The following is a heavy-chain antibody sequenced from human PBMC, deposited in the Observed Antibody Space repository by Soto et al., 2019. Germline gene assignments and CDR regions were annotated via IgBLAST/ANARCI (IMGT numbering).Heavy chain of an antibody. CDR3: ARANYYPY. J-gene: IGHJ4*02. CDR1: GFTFSNYW. CDR2: MNQDGSEK. Sequence: PGGSLRLSCAASGFTFSNYWMTWVRQAPGRGLEWVANMNQDGSEKHYVDSVRGRFTISRDNAQSSLYLQMNSLRAEDTAVYYCARANYYPYWRPGTLVTVSS. V-gene: IGHV3-7*04.